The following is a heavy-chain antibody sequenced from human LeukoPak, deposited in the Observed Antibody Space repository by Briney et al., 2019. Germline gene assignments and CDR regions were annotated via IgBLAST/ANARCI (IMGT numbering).Heavy chain of an antibody. CDR2: ISGSSNYI. CDR1: GFTFDDYT. D-gene: IGHD2-21*01. J-gene: IGHJ3*02. Sequence: GGSLRLSCAASGFTFDDYTMNWVRLAPGKGLEWVASISGSSNYIYYADSMKGRFTISRDNAKNFLFLQMNSLRVEDTAVYYCARDESGDNDAFEIWGQGTMVTVSS. CDR3: ARDESGDNDAFEI. V-gene: IGHV3-21*01.